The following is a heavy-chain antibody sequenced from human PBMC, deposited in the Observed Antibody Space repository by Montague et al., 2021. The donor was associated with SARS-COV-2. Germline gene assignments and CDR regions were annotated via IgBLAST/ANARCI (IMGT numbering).Heavy chain of an antibody. D-gene: IGHD1-26*01. CDR1: GFSLSASGMC. CDR2: IDWDDDK. J-gene: IGHJ3*02. Sequence: PALVKPTQTLTLTCTFSGFSLSASGMCVSWIRQPPGKALEWLALIDWDDDKYYSTSLKTRLTISKDTSKHQVVLTMTNMDPVDTATYYCARIWGATRGDAFDIWGQGTMVTVSS. CDR3: ARIWGATRGDAFDI. V-gene: IGHV2-70*01.